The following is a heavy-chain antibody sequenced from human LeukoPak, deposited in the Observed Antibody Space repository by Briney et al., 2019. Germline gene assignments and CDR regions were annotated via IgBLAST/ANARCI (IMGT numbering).Heavy chain of an antibody. CDR2: INPSGGST. CDR1: GYTFTGYY. V-gene: IGHV1-46*01. J-gene: IGHJ3*02. CDR3: ARDNRQLAGSFI. D-gene: IGHD6-6*01. Sequence: GASVKVSCKASGYTFTGYYMHWVRQAPGQGLEWMGIINPSGGSTSYAQKFQGRVTMTRDTSTSTVYMELSSLRSEDTAVYYCARDNRQLAGSFIWGQGTMVTVSS.